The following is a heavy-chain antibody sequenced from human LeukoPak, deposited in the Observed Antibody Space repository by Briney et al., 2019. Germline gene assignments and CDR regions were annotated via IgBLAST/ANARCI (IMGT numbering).Heavy chain of an antibody. CDR2: IYYSGNT. Sequence: PETLSLTCTVSSDSISRYYWSWIRQPPGKGLEWIAYIYYSGNTNYNPSLKSRVTISVDTSKNQFSLKLRSVTAADTAVYYCASSLAAAGAEFDYWGQGTLVTVSS. CDR3: ASSLAAAGAEFDY. CDR1: SDSISRYY. J-gene: IGHJ4*02. D-gene: IGHD6-13*01. V-gene: IGHV4-59*01.